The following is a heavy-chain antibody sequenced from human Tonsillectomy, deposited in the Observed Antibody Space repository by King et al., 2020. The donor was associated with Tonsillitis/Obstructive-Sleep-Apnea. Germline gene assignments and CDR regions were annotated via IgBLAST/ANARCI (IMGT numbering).Heavy chain of an antibody. D-gene: IGHD3-10*01. J-gene: IGHJ6*02. CDR1: GFTFSAYA. CDR2: ISYDGSNK. V-gene: IGHV3-30*18. Sequence: QLVQSGGGVVQPGRSLRLSCAASGFTFSAYAMHWVRQAPGKGLEWVAVISYDGSNKYYADSVKGRFTISRDNSKNTLYLQMNSLRAEDTAVYYCAKEFRILNPTPYYYYDMDVWGQGTTVTVSS. CDR3: AKEFRILNPTPYYYYDMDV.